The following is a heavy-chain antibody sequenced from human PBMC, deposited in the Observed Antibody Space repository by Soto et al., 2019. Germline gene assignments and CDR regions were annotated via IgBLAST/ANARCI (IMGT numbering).Heavy chain of an antibody. CDR3: AKAEAAAGIDY. Sequence: GGSLRLSCAASGFTFSDYYMSWIRQAPGKGLEWVSYISSSSSTIYYADSVKGRFTISRDNAQNSLYLQMNSLRADDTAVYYCAKAEAAAGIDYWGQGTLVTVSS. CDR2: ISSSSSTI. J-gene: IGHJ4*02. D-gene: IGHD6-13*01. CDR1: GFTFSDYY. V-gene: IGHV3-11*01.